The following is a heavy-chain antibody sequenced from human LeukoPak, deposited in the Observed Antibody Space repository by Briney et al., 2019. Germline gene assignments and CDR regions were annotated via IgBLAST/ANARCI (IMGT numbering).Heavy chain of an antibody. CDR1: GFIFRTYS. D-gene: IGHD5-18*01. CDR3: ARELVTPNFDY. V-gene: IGHV3-48*01. J-gene: IGHJ4*02. CDR2: ISGDSNTI. Sequence: GGSLRLSCAAPGFIFRTYSMNWVRQAPGKALEWVSYISGDSNTISYADSVKGRFSVSRDNAKNSMFLQMHSLRGEDTAVYFCARELVTPNFDYWGQGTLVTVSS.